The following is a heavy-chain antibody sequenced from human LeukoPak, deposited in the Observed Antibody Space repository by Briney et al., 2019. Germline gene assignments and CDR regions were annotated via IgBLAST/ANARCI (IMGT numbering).Heavy chain of an antibody. CDR1: GFTFTSSA. CDR2: IVVGSGNT. J-gene: IGHJ5*02. D-gene: IGHD3-3*01. Sequence: SVKVSCKASGFTFTSSAVQWVRQARGQRLEWIGWIVVGSGNTNYAQKFQERVTITGDTSTSTVYMELSSLRSEDTAVYYCAGVRFLEWSAFDPWGQGTLVTVSS. CDR3: AGVRFLEWSAFDP. V-gene: IGHV1-58*01.